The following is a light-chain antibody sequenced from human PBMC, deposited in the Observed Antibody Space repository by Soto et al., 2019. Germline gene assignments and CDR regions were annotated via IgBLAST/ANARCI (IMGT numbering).Light chain of an antibody. Sequence: QSVLTQTPSVXGPPGQRVTISCTGSSSNIVAGYYVHWYQQFPGTAPKLLIYGNSNRPSGVPDRFSGSKSGTSASLAITGLQAEDEADYYCQSYDSSLSGYVFGTGTKVTVL. CDR1: SSNIVAGYY. CDR3: QSYDSSLSGYV. CDR2: GNS. V-gene: IGLV1-40*01. J-gene: IGLJ1*01.